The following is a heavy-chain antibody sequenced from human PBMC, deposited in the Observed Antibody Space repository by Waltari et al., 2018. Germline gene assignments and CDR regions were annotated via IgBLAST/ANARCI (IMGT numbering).Heavy chain of an antibody. Sequence: QVQLVQSGAEVKKPGASVKVSCKASGYTFSDYYMHWVRQAPGRGLEWVAWINPYSGGTYSGQKFQGRVTMTRDTSISPAYMELSGLTSDDTAVYYCARAPDFDTWGQGTQVTVSS. J-gene: IGHJ4*02. CDR1: GYTFSDYY. CDR2: INPYSGGT. V-gene: IGHV1-2*02. CDR3: ARAPDFDT.